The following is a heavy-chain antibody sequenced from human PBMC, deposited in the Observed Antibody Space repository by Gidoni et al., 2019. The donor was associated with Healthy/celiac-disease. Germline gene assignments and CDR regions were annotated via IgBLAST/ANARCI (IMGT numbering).Heavy chain of an antibody. Sequence: QVQLVESGGGVVQPGRSLRLSCAASGFTFSSYAMHWVRQAPGKGLEWVAVISYDGSNKYYADSVKGRFTISRDNSKNTLYLQMNSLRAEDTAVYYCARVANSYYYDSSGYYGAFDYWGQGTLVTVSS. CDR2: ISYDGSNK. CDR3: ARVANSYYYDSSGYYGAFDY. V-gene: IGHV3-30*04. CDR1: GFTFSSYA. J-gene: IGHJ4*02. D-gene: IGHD3-22*01.